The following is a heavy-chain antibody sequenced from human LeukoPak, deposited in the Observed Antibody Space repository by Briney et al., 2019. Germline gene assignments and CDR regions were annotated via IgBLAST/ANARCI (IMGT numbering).Heavy chain of an antibody. D-gene: IGHD2-15*01. CDR3: ARIVVVAATVYYYYYMDV. Sequence: SETLSLTCTVSGGPISRYYWSWIRHPPGKGLVWIGYIYYSGSTNYNASLKSRVTISVDTSKNQFSLKLSSVTAADTAVYYCARIVVVAATVYYYYYMDVWGKGTTVTVSS. CDR1: GGPISRYY. J-gene: IGHJ6*03. CDR2: IYYSGST. V-gene: IGHV4-59*01.